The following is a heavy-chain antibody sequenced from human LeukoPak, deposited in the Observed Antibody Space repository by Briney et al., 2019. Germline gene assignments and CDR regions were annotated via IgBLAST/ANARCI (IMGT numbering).Heavy chain of an antibody. D-gene: IGHD6-25*01. V-gene: IGHV3-23*01. CDR1: GFTFSSYA. CDR3: AKGLIPGRLRFGVDV. Sequence: LGGSLRLSCAASGFTFSSYAMNWVRQAPGKGLEWVSGISESSGNTYYADSVKGRFTISRDNSKNTLYLQMNSLRAEDTAVYYCAKGLIPGRLRFGVDVWGQGTTVTVSS. CDR2: ISESSGNT. J-gene: IGHJ6*02.